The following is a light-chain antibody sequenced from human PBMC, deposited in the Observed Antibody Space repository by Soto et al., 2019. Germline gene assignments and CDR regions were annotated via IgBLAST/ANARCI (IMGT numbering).Light chain of an antibody. Sequence: QSVLTQPASLSGSPGQSINISCTGTSSGVGGYNYVSWYQHHPGKAPKLIIYDVSNRPSGVSNPFSGSKSGNTASLTISGLQPEDEADYYCSSYTTSNTRQIVFGTGTKVTVL. CDR1: SSGVGGYNY. CDR3: SSYTTSNTRQIV. V-gene: IGLV2-14*03. CDR2: DVS. J-gene: IGLJ1*01.